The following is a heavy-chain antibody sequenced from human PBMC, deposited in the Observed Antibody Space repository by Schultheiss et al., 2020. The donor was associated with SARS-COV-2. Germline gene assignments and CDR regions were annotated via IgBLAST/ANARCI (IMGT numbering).Heavy chain of an antibody. J-gene: IGHJ4*02. CDR1: GGSISSYY. Sequence: SETLSLTCTVSGGSISSYYWSWIRQPPGKGLEWIGYIYHSGSTYYNPSLKSRVTISVDTSKNQFSLQLTSVTAADTAVYYCARDRGYGDYSVYFDYWGQGTLVTVSS. D-gene: IGHD4-17*01. CDR3: ARDRGYGDYSVYFDY. V-gene: IGHV4-59*12. CDR2: IYHSGST.